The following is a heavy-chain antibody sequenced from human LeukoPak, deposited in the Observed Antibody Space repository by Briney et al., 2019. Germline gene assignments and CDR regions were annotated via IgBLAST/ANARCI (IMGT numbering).Heavy chain of an antibody. Sequence: QPGGSLRLSCAASGFTVSSNYMSWVRQAPGKGLEWVSVIYSGGSTYYADSVKGRFTISRDNSKNTLYLQMNSLRAEDTAVYYCARYRAYYDILTGYPDDAFDIWGQGTMVTVSS. CDR1: GFTVSSNY. V-gene: IGHV3-53*01. D-gene: IGHD3-9*01. J-gene: IGHJ3*02. CDR2: IYSGGST. CDR3: ARYRAYYDILTGYPDDAFDI.